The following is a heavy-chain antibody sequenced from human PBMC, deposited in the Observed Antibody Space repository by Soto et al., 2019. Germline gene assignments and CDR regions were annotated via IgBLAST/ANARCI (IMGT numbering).Heavy chain of an antibody. CDR1: GFTFSIYA. CDR2: MTGSGGDI. V-gene: IGHV3-23*01. J-gene: IGHJ4*02. Sequence: EVQLLESGGGLVQPGESLRLSCAASGFTFSIYAMMWVHQPPGKGQEWVAGMTGSGGDIRYADSVKGRFTISKDNSKNTLYLQLNSLRAEDTALYYCATDAVYGDGLWLAANWGQGTLVTVS. CDR3: ATDAVYGDGLWLAAN. D-gene: IGHD2-21*02.